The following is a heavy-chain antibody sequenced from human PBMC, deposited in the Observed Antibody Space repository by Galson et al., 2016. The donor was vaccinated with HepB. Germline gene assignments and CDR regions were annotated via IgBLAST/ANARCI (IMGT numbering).Heavy chain of an antibody. CDR3: ARMSGAYEAWYFDL. CDR2: IFSNDEK. CDR1: GFSLSDTKMA. V-gene: IGHV2-26*01. Sequence: PALVKPTQTLTLTCTVSGFSLSDTKMAVTWIRQPPGKALEWLAQIFSNDEKSFNPSLKSRLTISKDTSKSQVVLTMTNMDPLDTATYYCARMSGAYEAWYFDLWGRGTLVAVSS. J-gene: IGHJ2*01. D-gene: IGHD3-16*01.